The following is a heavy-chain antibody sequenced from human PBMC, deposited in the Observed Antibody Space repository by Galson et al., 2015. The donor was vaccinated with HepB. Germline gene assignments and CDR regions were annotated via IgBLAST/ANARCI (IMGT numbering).Heavy chain of an antibody. J-gene: IGHJ4*02. CDR3: ARGYCSSTSCYSRATPFDY. D-gene: IGHD2-2*01. Sequence: SLRLSCAASGFTFSSYWMSWVRQAPGKGLGWVANIKQDGSEKYYVDSVKGRFTISRDNAKNSLYLQMNSLRAEDTAVYYCARGYCSSTSCYSRATPFDYWGQGTLVTVSS. CDR1: GFTFSSYW. CDR2: IKQDGSEK. V-gene: IGHV3-7*03.